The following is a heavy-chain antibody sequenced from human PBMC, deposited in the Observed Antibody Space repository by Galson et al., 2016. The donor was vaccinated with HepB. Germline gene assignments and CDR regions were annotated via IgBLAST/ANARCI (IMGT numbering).Heavy chain of an antibody. CDR1: GGSISSSNW. J-gene: IGHJ4*02. D-gene: IGHD3-22*01. CDR2: IYHSGST. CDR3: ARGAPDYNDSRGYYYAMVGAYYFDY. Sequence: SETLSLTCAVSGGSISSSNWWSWVRQPPGKGLEWIGEIYHSGSTNYNPSLKSRDTISVDTSKNQFSLKLSSVTAADTAVYYCARGAPDYNDSRGYYYAMVGAYYFDYWGQGTLVTVSS. V-gene: IGHV4-4*02.